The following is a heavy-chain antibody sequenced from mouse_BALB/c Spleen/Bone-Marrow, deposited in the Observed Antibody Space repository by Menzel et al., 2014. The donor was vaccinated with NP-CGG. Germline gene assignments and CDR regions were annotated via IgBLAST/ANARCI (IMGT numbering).Heavy chain of an antibody. D-gene: IGHD4-1*01. Sequence: QVHVKQSGAELARPGASVKLSCKASGYTFTDYYINWVKRRTGQGLEWIGEIYPGSGNTYYNEKFKGKATLTADKSSSTAYMQLSSLTSEDSAVYFCARDWDYYAMDYWGQGTSVTVSS. CDR1: GYTFTDYY. V-gene: IGHV1-77*01. J-gene: IGHJ4*01. CDR3: ARDWDYYAMDY. CDR2: IYPGSGNT.